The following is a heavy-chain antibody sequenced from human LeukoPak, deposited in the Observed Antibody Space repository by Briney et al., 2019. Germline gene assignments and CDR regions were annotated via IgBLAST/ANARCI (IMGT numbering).Heavy chain of an antibody. Sequence: PSETLSLTCAVSGYSISSGYYWGWIRQPPRKGLEWIGSIYHNGNTYYNPSLKSRVTISVDTSKNEFSLKLSSVTAADTAAYYCARAYHSSWYLNWFDPWGQGTLVTVSS. CDR1: GYSISSGYY. CDR2: IYHNGNT. CDR3: ARAYHSSWYLNWFDP. J-gene: IGHJ5*02. V-gene: IGHV4-38-2*01. D-gene: IGHD6-13*01.